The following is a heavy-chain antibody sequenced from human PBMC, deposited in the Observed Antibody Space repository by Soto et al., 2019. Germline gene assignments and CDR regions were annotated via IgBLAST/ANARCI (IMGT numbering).Heavy chain of an antibody. D-gene: IGHD6-19*01. Sequence: SETLSLTCSVSGGSISGSYWSWIRQSPGKGLEWLGYVYYTGSTNYSPSLRSRVSISVDTSKNEFSLTLSSVTAADTAVYFCARSVAVPGAHIDYWGRGTQVTISS. CDR3: ARSVAVPGAHIDY. CDR1: GGSISGSY. CDR2: VYYTGST. V-gene: IGHV4-59*01. J-gene: IGHJ4*02.